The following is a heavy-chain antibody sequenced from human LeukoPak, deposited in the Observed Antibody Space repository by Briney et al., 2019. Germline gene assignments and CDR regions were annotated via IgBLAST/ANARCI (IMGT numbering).Heavy chain of an antibody. J-gene: IGHJ4*02. CDR1: GGSISSYY. CDR2: IYYSGST. V-gene: IGHV4-59*01. Sequence: SETLSLTCTVSGGSISSYYCSWIRHPPGKGMGWIGYIYYSGSTNYSPSLKSRVTISVDSSKNQFSLKLSSATAADTGVYYCAREIDLGYFNYWGQGTLVTVSS. D-gene: IGHD7-27*01. CDR3: AREIDLGYFNY.